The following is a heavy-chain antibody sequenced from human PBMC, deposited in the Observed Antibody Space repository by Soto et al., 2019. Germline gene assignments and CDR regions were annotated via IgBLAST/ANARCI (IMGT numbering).Heavy chain of an antibody. J-gene: IGHJ3*02. CDR2: IYYSGTT. V-gene: IGHV4-39*02. CDR3: ARDGNGSDFFDI. Sequence: PSETLSLTCTVSSASISSSSYTWGWIRQPPGKGLEWIGSIYYSGTTYYNPSLNSRVTVSVDTSKNQFSLKVTSVTAADTAVYYCARDGNGSDFFDIWGQGKMVNRLL. CDR1: SASISSSSYT. D-gene: IGHD3-10*01.